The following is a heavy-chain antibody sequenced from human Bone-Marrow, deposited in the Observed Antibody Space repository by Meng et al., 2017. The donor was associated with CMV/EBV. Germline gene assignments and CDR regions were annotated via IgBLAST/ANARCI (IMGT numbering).Heavy chain of an antibody. J-gene: IGHJ6*02. Sequence: ASVKVSCKASGYTFTSYGISWVRQAPGQGLEWMGWISGYSGTTNYAQKLQGRVTLTTDTSTSTAYMELRSLRSDDTAVYYCARDRYCSGGSCYSHYYYHYAMAVWGQGIAV. D-gene: IGHD2-15*01. CDR1: GYTFTSYG. V-gene: IGHV1-18*01. CDR3: ARDRYCSGGSCYSHYYYHYAMAV. CDR2: ISGYSGTT.